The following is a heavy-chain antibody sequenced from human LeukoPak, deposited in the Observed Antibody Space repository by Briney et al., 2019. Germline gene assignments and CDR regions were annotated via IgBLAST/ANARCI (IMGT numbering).Heavy chain of an antibody. CDR1: GGTFSSYP. CDR2: IIPIFGTA. D-gene: IGHD2-2*01. J-gene: IGHJ5*02. CDR3: AIVQDIVVVPAASVPTSGWFDP. Sequence: ASVKVSCKASGGTFSSYPISWVRQAPGQGLEWMGGIIPIFGTANYAQKFQGRVTITTDESTSTAYMELSSVRSEDTAVYYCAIVQDIVVVPAASVPTSGWFDPWGQGTLVTVSS. V-gene: IGHV1-69*05.